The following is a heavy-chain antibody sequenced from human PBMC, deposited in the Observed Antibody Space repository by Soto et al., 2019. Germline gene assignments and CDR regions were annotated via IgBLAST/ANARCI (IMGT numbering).Heavy chain of an antibody. J-gene: IGHJ6*02. D-gene: IGHD4-17*01. CDR3: ARSGSTTVTPDYYYYYGMDV. CDR1: GYSFTSYW. V-gene: IGHV5-51*01. CDR2: IYPGDSDT. Sequence: PGESLKISCKGSGYSFTSYWIGWVRQMPGKGLEWMGIIYPGDSDTRYSPSFQGQVTISADKSISTAYLQWSSLEASDTAMYYCARSGSTTVTPDYYYYYGMDVWGQGTTVTVSS.